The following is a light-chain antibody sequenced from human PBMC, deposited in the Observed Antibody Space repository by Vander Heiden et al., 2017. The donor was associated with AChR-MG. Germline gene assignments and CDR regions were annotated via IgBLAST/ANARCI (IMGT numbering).Light chain of an antibody. V-gene: IGLV2-14*03. Sequence: SALTQPAPVSGSPGRSITISCTGTSSDVGGYNYDSWYQQHPGKAPKLRMYDVSNRPSGVSNRFSGSKSGNTASLTISGLQAEDEADYYCSSYTSSSTLVFGGGTKLTVI. CDR2: DVS. CDR1: SSDVGGYNY. J-gene: IGLJ3*02. CDR3: SSYTSSSTLV.